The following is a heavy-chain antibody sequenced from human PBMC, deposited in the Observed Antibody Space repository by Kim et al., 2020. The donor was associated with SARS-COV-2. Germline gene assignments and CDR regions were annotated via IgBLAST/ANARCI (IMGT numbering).Heavy chain of an antibody. D-gene: IGHD7-27*01. Sequence: GGSLRLSCTTSAFALSDYWMHWVRQAPGKGLVWVSRISGNGSGSKTTYADSVKVRFTVSRDNAKNTLYLQMNSLRAEDTAVYHCARVDWGLDYWGQGTLVTVSS. CDR1: AFALSDYW. V-gene: IGHV3-74*01. J-gene: IGHJ4*02. CDR3: ARVDWGLDY. CDR2: ISGNGSGSKT.